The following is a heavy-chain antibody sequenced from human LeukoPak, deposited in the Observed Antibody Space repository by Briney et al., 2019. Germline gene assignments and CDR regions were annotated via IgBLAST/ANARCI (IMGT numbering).Heavy chain of an antibody. CDR3: AKAPYFDSGGYYYFDY. J-gene: IGHJ4*02. V-gene: IGHV3-23*01. CDR2: ISGSGGST. D-gene: IGHD3-22*01. Sequence: GRSLRLSCAASGFTFSSYAMNWVRQAPGKGLGWVSAISGSGGSTYYADSVKGRFTISRDNSKNTLYLQMNSLRAEDTAVYYRAKAPYFDSGGYYYFDYWGQGALVTVSS. CDR1: GFTFSSYA.